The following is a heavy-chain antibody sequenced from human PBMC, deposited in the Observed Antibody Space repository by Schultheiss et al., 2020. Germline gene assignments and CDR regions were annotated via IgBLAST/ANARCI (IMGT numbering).Heavy chain of an antibody. Sequence: SETLSLTCTVSGGSISSYYWGWIRQPPGKGLEWIGYIYYSGSTNYNPSLKSRVTMSVDTSKNQFSLKLSSVTAADTAVYYCARSGYDFWSGYYTIGGPNWFDPWGQGTLVTV. J-gene: IGHJ5*02. V-gene: IGHV4-59*01. D-gene: IGHD3-3*01. CDR1: GGSISSYY. CDR3: ARSGYDFWSGYYTIGGPNWFDP. CDR2: IYYSGST.